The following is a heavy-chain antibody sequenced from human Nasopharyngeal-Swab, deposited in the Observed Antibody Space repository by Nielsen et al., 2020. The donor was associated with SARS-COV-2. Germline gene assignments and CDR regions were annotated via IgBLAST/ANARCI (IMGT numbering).Heavy chain of an antibody. CDR1: GLTFTTYA. CDR2: THAGGGNT. Sequence: ESLRLSCAASGLTFTTYAMTCVRQAPGKGVEWVSTTHAGGGNTWYADSVKGRVTISRDHSKSTLYLQMNSLRADDTAILYRADPPFSEYWGQGTLVTVSS. J-gene: IGHJ4*02. CDR3: ADPPFSEY. V-gene: IGHV3-23*01.